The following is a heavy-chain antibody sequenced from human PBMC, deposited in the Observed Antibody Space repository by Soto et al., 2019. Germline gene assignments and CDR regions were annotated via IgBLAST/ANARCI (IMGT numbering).Heavy chain of an antibody. J-gene: IGHJ4*02. CDR3: ARGGSSSSNYWVY. CDR2: IKRAGSEK. V-gene: IGHV3-7*01. Sequence: EVQLVESGGGLVQPGGSLRLSCAASGLTFSNYWMTWVRQTPGKGLEWVANIKRAGSEKFYVDSVKGRFTISRDNAKNSLYLQVNSLRAEDTGVYYCARGGSSSSNYWVYWGQGTLVSVSS. CDR1: GLTFSNYW. D-gene: IGHD6-13*01.